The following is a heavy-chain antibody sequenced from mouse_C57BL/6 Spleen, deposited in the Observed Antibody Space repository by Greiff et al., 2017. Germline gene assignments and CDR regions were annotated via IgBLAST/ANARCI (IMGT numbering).Heavy chain of an antibody. CDR1: GYTFTSYW. V-gene: IGHV1-50*01. J-gene: IGHJ3*01. CDR2: IDPSDSYT. Sequence: QVQLQQPGAELVKPGASVKLSCKASGYTFTSYWMQWVKQRPGQGLEWIGEIDPSDSYTNYNQKFKGKATLTVDTSSSTAYMQLSSLTSEDSAVYYCAVLSEGGFAYWGQGTLVTVSA. CDR3: AVLSEGGFAY.